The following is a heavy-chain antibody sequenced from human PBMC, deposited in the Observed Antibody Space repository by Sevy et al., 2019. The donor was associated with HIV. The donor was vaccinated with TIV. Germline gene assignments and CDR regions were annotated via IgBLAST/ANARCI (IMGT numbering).Heavy chain of an antibody. CDR3: ARCPGHYSIDY. V-gene: IGHV3-48*02. D-gene: IGHD2-21*01. CDR1: GFTFNTYS. Sequence: GGSLRLSFAASGFTFNTYSLIWVRQTPGKGLEWLSFIGTAAGVTYYADSVKGRFTISRDNAKNSLYLQMNSLRDEDTAVYYCARCPGHYSIDYWGQGTLVTVSS. J-gene: IGHJ4*02. CDR2: IGTAAGVT.